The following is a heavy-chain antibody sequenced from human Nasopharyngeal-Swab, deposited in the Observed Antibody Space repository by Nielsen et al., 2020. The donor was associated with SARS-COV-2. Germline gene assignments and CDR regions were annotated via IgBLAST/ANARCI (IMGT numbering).Heavy chain of an antibody. D-gene: IGHD6-19*01. CDR1: GGSFSGYY. CDR2: INHSGST. CDR3: ARHSGVGDTYYYYGMDV. V-gene: IGHV4-34*01. J-gene: IGHJ6*02. Sequence: SETLSLTCAVYGGSFSGYYWSWIRQPPGKGLEWIGEINHSGSTNYNPSLKRRVTLSVVTSKNQFSLKLSSVTAADTAVYYCARHSGVGDTYYYYGMDVWGQWTTVTVSS.